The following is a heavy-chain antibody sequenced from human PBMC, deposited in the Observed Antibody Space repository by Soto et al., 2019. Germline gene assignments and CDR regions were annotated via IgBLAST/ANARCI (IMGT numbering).Heavy chain of an antibody. D-gene: IGHD1-1*01. CDR1: GYAFTTYG. CDR3: ARGRYGDY. V-gene: IGHV1-18*03. J-gene: IGHJ4*02. CDR2: ISAHNGNT. Sequence: HVHLVQSGAEVKKPGASVKVSCKGSGYAFTTYGITWVRQAPGQGLEWMGWISAHNGNTNYAQKLQGRVTVTRDTSTSTAYMELRSLRSDDMAVYYCARGRYGDYWGQGPLVPVSS.